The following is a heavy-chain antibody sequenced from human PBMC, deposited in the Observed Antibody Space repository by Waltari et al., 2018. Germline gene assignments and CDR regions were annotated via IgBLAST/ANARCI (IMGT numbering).Heavy chain of an antibody. CDR3: ARGGPNYYGSGHIDY. Sequence: QVQLQQWGAGLLKPSETLSLTCAVYGGSFSGYYWSWIRQPPGKGLEWIGEINHSGSTNYNPSLKSRVTISVDTSKNQFSLKLSSVTAADTAVYYCARGGPNYYGSGHIDYWGQGTLVTVSS. V-gene: IGHV4-34*01. CDR2: INHSGST. J-gene: IGHJ4*02. CDR1: GGSFSGYY. D-gene: IGHD3-10*01.